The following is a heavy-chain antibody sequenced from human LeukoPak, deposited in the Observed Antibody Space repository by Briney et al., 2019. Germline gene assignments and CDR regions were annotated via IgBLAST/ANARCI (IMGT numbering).Heavy chain of an antibody. V-gene: IGHV1-2*02. CDR3: ARVGLLYSSSWPMKGGAFDI. Sequence: GASVKVSCKASGYTFTGYYMHWVRQAPGQGLEWMGWINPNSGGTNYAQKFQGRVTMTRDTSISTAYMELSRLRSDDTAVYYRARVGLLYSSSWPMKGGAFDIWGQGTMVTVSS. CDR1: GYTFTGYY. D-gene: IGHD6-13*01. CDR2: INPNSGGT. J-gene: IGHJ3*02.